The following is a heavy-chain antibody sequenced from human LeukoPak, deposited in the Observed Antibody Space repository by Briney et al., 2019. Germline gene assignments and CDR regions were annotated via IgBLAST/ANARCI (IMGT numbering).Heavy chain of an antibody. V-gene: IGHV4-34*01. D-gene: IGHD3-10*01. CDR1: GGSFSGYY. Sequence: SETLSLTCAVYGGSFSGYYWSWIRQPPGKGLEWIGSICHSGSTYYNPSLKSRVTISVDTSKNQFSLKLSSVTAADTAVYYCARTRYYYNSRSYGAPYYFDYWGQGTLVTVSS. CDR2: ICHSGST. J-gene: IGHJ4*02. CDR3: ARTRYYYNSRSYGAPYYFDY.